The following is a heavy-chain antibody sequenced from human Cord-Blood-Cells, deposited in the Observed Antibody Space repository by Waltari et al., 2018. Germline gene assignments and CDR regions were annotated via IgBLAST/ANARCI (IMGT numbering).Heavy chain of an antibody. D-gene: IGHD6-6*01. CDR3: GRARTYYYYYYMDV. CDR2: ISGSGGST. Sequence: EVQLLESGGGLVQPGGSLRLSCAASGFTFSRYAMSWVRQAPGKGLEWVSAISGSGGSTYYADSVKGRFTISRDNSKNTLYLQMNSLRAEDTAVYYCGRARTYYYYYYMDVWGKGTTVTVSS. V-gene: IGHV3-23*01. CDR1: GFTFSRYA. J-gene: IGHJ6*03.